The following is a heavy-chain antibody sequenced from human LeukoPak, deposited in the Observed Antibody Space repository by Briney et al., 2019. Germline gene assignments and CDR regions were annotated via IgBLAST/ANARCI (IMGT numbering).Heavy chain of an antibody. CDR1: GGSISSSSYY. Sequence: PSEPLSLTCSVSGGSISSSSYYWGWIRQPPGKGLEWIGNIYYSGSTYYNPSLNSRVTMSVDTSRNQFSLNLTSVTAADTAVYYSATVTPDWYFDLWGRGTLVTVSS. D-gene: IGHD4-17*01. CDR3: ATVTPDWYFDL. J-gene: IGHJ2*01. CDR2: IYYSGST. V-gene: IGHV4-39*01.